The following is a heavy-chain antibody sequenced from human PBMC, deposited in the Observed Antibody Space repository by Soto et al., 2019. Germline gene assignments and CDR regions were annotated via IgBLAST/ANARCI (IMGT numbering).Heavy chain of an antibody. CDR2: ISGSGDST. D-gene: IGHD5-12*01. CDR1: GFTFSSYA. V-gene: IGHV3-23*01. CDR3: AKDSGYSGYGSLYYHYGMDV. J-gene: IGHJ6*02. Sequence: PGGSLRLSCAASGFTFSSYAMSWVRQAPGKGLEWVSAISGSGDSTYYADSVKGRFTISRDNSKNTLYLQMNSLRAEDTAVYYCAKDSGYSGYGSLYYHYGMDVWGQGTTVTVSS.